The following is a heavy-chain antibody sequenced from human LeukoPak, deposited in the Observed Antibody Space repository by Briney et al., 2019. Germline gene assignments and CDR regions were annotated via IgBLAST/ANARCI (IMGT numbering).Heavy chain of an antibody. CDR3: ARDYRKDIVVVTAILHY. J-gene: IGHJ4*02. Sequence: GGSLRLSCAASGFTFSSYAMSWVRQAPGKGLEWVSAISGSGGSTYYADSVKGRFTISRDNSKNTLYLQMNSLTDEDMAIYYCARDYRKDIVVVTAILHYWGQGTLVTVSS. CDR1: GFTFSSYA. D-gene: IGHD2-21*02. V-gene: IGHV3-23*01. CDR2: ISGSGGST.